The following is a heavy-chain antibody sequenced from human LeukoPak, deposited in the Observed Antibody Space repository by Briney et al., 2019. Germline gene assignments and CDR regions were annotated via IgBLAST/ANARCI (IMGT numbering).Heavy chain of an antibody. CDR2: IAYSGST. CDR1: GGSISPYF. Sequence: SETLSLTCSVSGGSISPYFWSWIRQPPGKGLEWIGYIAYSGSTNYNPSLKSRVTISVDTSKNQFSLRLNSVTTADTAVYYCARYDYRGVTNFDPWGQGTLVTVSS. CDR3: ARYDYRGVTNFDP. V-gene: IGHV4-59*01. D-gene: IGHD3-10*01. J-gene: IGHJ5*02.